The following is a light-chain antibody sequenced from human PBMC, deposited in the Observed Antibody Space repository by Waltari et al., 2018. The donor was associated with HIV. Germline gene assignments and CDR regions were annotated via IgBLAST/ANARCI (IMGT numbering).Light chain of an antibody. V-gene: IGLV2-14*01. CDR2: DVS. J-gene: IGLJ3*02. CDR1: SSDVGGYNY. CDR3: SSYTSSSTRV. Sequence: QSALTQPASVSGSPGQSIPISCPGTSSDVGGYNYVSWYQQYPGKAPKLMIYDVSNRPSGVSNRFSGSKSGNTASLTISGLQAEDEADYYCSSYTSSSTRVFGGGTKLTVL.